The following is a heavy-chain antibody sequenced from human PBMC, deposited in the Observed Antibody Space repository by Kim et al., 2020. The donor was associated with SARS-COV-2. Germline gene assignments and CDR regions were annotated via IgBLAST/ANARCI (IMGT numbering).Heavy chain of an antibody. Sequence: SETLSLTCTVSGGSVSTDSYYWSWIRQPPGRGLEWIAYVYYSGSTRYNPSLKSRVTISIDMSNNQFSLRLTSVTAADTAIYYCARTTSCSGGSCRFDAFDIWGQGTMVTVSS. V-gene: IGHV4-61*01. J-gene: IGHJ3*02. CDR3: ARTTSCSGGSCRFDAFDI. CDR2: VYYSGST. D-gene: IGHD2-15*01. CDR1: GGSVSTDSYY.